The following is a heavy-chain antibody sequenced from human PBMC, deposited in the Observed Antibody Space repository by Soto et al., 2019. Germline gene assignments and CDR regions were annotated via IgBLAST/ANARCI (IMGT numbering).Heavy chain of an antibody. V-gene: IGHV3-9*01. Sequence: SLRLSCAASGFTFDDYAMHWVRQAPGKGLEWVSGISWNSGSINYADSVKGRFTISRDNDKNSLYLQMNSLRGGDTALYYCAKDMYSSHHYGMDVWGQGTTVTVSS. D-gene: IGHD6-13*01. CDR2: ISWNSGSI. CDR3: AKDMYSSHHYGMDV. J-gene: IGHJ6*02. CDR1: GFTFDDYA.